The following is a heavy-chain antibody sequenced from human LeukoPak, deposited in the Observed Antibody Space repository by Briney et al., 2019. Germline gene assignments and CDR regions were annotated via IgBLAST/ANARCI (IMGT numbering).Heavy chain of an antibody. CDR2: ISSSSSYI. Sequence: GGSLRLSCAASGFTFSSYSMNWVRQAPGKGLEWVSSISSSSSYIYYADSVKGRFTISRDNAKSALYLQMNSLRAEDTAVYYCARDEDTAMVTDDYYYGMDVWGQGTTVTVSS. CDR1: GFTFSSYS. D-gene: IGHD5-18*01. CDR3: ARDEDTAMVTDDYYYGMDV. J-gene: IGHJ6*02. V-gene: IGHV3-21*01.